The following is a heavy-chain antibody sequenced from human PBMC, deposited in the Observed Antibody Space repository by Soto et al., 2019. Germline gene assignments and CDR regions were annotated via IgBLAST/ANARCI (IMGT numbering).Heavy chain of an antibody. CDR2: LSGSGGNT. CDR3: AKDSGLLFSYGWFAP. V-gene: IGHV3-23*01. J-gene: IGHJ5*02. D-gene: IGHD3-22*01. Sequence: EVQLLESGGGLVQPGGSLRLSCAASGFTFSSYAMSWVRQGPGQGLEWVSALSGSGGNTYYADSVKGRFTISRDNSKNTLYLQVNSLRAEDTAVYYCAKDSGLLFSYGWFAPWGQGTLVTVSS. CDR1: GFTFSSYA.